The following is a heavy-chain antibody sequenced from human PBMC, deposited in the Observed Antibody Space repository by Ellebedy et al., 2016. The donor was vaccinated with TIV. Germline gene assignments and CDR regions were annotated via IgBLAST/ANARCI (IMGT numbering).Heavy chain of an antibody. D-gene: IGHD2-2*02. CDR2: ISGYNGNT. Sequence: AASVKVSCKASGYSFGSYGIRWVRQAPGQGLEWMGWISGYNGNTNYAQKLQGRVTMTTDTSTSTAYMELRSLRSDDTAVYYCARDRYIKRIAWFDPWGQGTLVTVSS. CDR1: GYSFGSYG. J-gene: IGHJ5*02. V-gene: IGHV1-18*04. CDR3: ARDRYIKRIAWFDP.